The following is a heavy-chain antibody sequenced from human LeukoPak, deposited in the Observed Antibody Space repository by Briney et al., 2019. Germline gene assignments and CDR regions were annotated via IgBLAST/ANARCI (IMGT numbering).Heavy chain of an antibody. CDR3: ANSYSVSGSYWNY. CDR1: GFTFSSYA. D-gene: IGHD3-10*01. J-gene: IGHJ4*02. V-gene: IGHV3-23*01. Sequence: PGGSLRLSCAASGFTFSSYAMSWVRQVPGKGLEWVSGISSSGGSTYYADSVKGRFTISRDKSKNTVYLQMNSMRAVDTAVYYCANSYSVSGSYWNYWGQGTLVTVSS. CDR2: ISSSGGST.